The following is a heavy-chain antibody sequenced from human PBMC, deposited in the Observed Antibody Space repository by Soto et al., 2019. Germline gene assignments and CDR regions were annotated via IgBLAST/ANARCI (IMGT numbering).Heavy chain of an antibody. J-gene: IGHJ6*02. V-gene: IGHV3-72*01. CDR2: SRNKANSYTT. CDR3: GRITVNIVATTQYYGMDV. D-gene: IGHD5-12*01. CDR1: GFTFSDHY. Sequence: PGGSLRLSCAASGFTFSDHYMDWVRQAPGKGLEWVGRSRNKANSYTTEYAASVKGRFTISRDDSKNSLYLQMNSLKTEDTAVYNCGRITVNIVATTQYYGMDVWGQGTTVTVSS.